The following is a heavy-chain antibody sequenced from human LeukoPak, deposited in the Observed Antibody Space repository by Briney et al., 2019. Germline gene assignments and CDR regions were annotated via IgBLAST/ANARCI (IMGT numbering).Heavy chain of an antibody. D-gene: IGHD6-6*01. CDR3: AREGEEYSSSAFDY. V-gene: IGHV3-74*01. Sequence: GGSLRLSCAASGNYWMHWVRQAPGKGLVWVSHINSDGGWTSYADSVKGRFTISKDNAKNTVYLQMNSLRAEDTAVYYCAREGEEYSSSAFDYWGQGTLVTVSS. J-gene: IGHJ4*02. CDR1: GNYW. CDR2: INSDGGWT.